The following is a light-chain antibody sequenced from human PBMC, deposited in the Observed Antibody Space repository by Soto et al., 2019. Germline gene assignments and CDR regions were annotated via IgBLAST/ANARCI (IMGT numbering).Light chain of an antibody. CDR2: EVT. J-gene: IGLJ2*01. V-gene: IGLV2-8*01. CDR3: SSYAGSNTVV. Sequence: SALTQPPSASGSPGQSVTISCTGTSSDVGGYNYVSWYQQHPGTAPKLMIYEVTKRPSGVPDRFSGSKSGNTASLTVSGLQAEDEADYYCSSYAGSNTVVFGGGTKVTVL. CDR1: SSDVGGYNY.